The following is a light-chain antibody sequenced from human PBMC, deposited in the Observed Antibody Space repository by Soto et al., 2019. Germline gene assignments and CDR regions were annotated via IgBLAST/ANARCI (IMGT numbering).Light chain of an antibody. CDR2: DVS. CDR1: SSDVGTYDF. V-gene: IGLV2-11*01. Sequence: QSVLTQPCSVSGSPGQSVTISCTGTSSDVGTYDFVSWYQQHPGKAPRLMIFDVSERPSGVPDRFSGSKSGNTASLTISGLQAEDEADYYCCLYAVTFYVFGTGTKVTVL. J-gene: IGLJ1*01. CDR3: CLYAVTFYV.